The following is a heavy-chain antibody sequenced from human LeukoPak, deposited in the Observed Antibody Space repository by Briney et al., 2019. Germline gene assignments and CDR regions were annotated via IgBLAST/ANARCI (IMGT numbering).Heavy chain of an antibody. Sequence: AGGSLRLSCAASGFTFSNYAMYWVRQAPGKGLEWVAVISSDGSNKYYADSVRGRFTLSRDNSKNTLYLQMNSLRGEDTAVYYCASLITGTDHFDYWGQGTLVTVSS. J-gene: IGHJ4*02. CDR2: ISSDGSNK. V-gene: IGHV3-30-3*01. CDR1: GFTFSNYA. D-gene: IGHD1-7*01. CDR3: ASLITGTDHFDY.